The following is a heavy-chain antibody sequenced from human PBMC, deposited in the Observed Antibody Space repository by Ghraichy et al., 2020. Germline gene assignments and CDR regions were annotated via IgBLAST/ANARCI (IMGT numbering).Heavy chain of an antibody. CDR3: AEKGPSGSYSGIDS. J-gene: IGHJ4*02. V-gene: IGHV3-23*01. CDR2: ISGRGITT. Sequence: GGSLRLSCAASGFTFSTYAMSWVRQAPGKGLEWVSAISGRGITTYYADSVKGRFTISRDNSKNTLYLQMNSLRAEDTAVYYCAEKGPSGSYSGIDSWGQGTLVTVSS. CDR1: GFTFSTYA. D-gene: IGHD1-26*01.